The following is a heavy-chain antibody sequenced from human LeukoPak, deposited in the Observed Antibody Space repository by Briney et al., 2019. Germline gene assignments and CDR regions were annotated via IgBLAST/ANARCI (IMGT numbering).Heavy chain of an antibody. CDR2: IIPIFGTA. D-gene: IGHD5-24*01. CDR3: ARDPGDGSISPWY. J-gene: IGHJ4*02. Sequence: GASVKVSCKASGGTFSSYAISWVRQAPGQGLEWMGGIIPIFGTANYAQKFQGRVTITADESTSTAYMELSSLRSEDTAVYYCARDPGDGSISPWYWGQGTLVTVSS. V-gene: IGHV1-69*13. CDR1: GGTFSSYA.